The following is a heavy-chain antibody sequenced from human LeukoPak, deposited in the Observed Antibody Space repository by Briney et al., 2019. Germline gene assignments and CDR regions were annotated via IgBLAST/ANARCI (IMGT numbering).Heavy chain of an antibody. V-gene: IGHV4-59*01. D-gene: IGHD3-3*01. Sequence: SETLSLTCTVSGGSISSYYWSWNRQPPGKGLEWIGYIYYSGSTNYNPSLKSRVTISVDTSKNQFSLKLSSVTAADTAVYYCARDKIAYDFWSGYPDLPAVWFDPWGQGTLVTVSS. CDR1: GGSISSYY. CDR3: ARDKIAYDFWSGYPDLPAVWFDP. J-gene: IGHJ5*02. CDR2: IYYSGST.